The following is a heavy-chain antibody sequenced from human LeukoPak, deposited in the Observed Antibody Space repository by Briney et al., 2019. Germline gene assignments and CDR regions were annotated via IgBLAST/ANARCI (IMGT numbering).Heavy chain of an antibody. J-gene: IGHJ4*02. CDR1: GGSISSYY. V-gene: IGHV4-59*01. CDR3: ARVDISTGSSIFDY. D-gene: IGHD6-6*01. Sequence: KPAETLSLTCTVSGGSISSYYWSWIRQPPGKGLEWIGYIYNSGRTNYNPSLKSRVTISEDTSKNQFSLKLFSVAAADTAVYYCARVDISTGSSIFDYWGQGTLVTVSS. CDR2: IYNSGRT.